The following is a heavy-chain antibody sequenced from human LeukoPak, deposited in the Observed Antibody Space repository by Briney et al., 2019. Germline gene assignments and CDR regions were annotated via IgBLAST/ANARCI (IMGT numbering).Heavy chain of an antibody. CDR1: GGSISSGDYY. J-gene: IGHJ6*03. CDR3: ARVRFQGYYYYYYMDV. CDR2: IYYSGSN. Sequence: SQTLSLTCTVSGGSISSGDYYWSWIRQPPGKGLEWFGYIYYSGSNSYNPSRKSRVTISVDTSKNQFSLKLSSVTAADTAVYYCARVRFQGYYYYYYMDVWGKGTTVTVSS. V-gene: IGHV4-30-4*08. D-gene: IGHD3-3*01.